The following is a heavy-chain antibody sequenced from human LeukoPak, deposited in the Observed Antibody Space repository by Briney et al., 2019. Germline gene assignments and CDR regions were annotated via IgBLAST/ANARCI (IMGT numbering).Heavy chain of an antibody. CDR2: ISGYNGKT. CDR1: GYTFNTYG. Sequence: ASVKVSCKASGYTFNTYGITWVPQAPGQGLEWMGWISGYNGKTKYAQKLQDRVTMTTDTSTTTAYMELRSLRSDDTAVYYCASMYYDSSGSGWFDPWGQGTLVTVSS. V-gene: IGHV1-18*01. J-gene: IGHJ5*02. D-gene: IGHD3-22*01. CDR3: ASMYYDSSGSGWFDP.